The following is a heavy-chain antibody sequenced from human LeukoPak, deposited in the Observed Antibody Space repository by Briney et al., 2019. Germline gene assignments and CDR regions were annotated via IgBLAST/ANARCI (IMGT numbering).Heavy chain of an antibody. CDR1: GFTFSSYA. D-gene: IGHD3-22*01. V-gene: IGHV3-23*01. CDR2: ISCSGGST. J-gene: IGHJ4*02. CDR3: ANIVLTMTTHDY. Sequence: GGSLRLSCAASGFTFSSYAMSWARQAPGKGLEWVSAISCSGGSTYYADSVKGRFTISRDNAKNTPYPQMNNIRTEDKAVLYYANIVLTMTTHDYWGQRTLVTVSS.